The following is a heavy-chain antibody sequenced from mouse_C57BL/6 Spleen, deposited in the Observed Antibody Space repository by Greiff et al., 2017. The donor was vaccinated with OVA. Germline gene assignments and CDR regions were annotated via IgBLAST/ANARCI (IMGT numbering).Heavy chain of an antibody. V-gene: IGHV1-26*01. CDR1: GYTFTDYY. J-gene: IGHJ2*01. CDR3: ARRVRFFDY. Sequence: EVQLQQSGPELVKPGASVKISCKASGYTFTDYYMNWVKQSHGKSLEWIGDINPNNGGTSYNQKFKGKATLTVDKSSSTAYMELRSLTSEDSAVYYCARRVRFFDYWGQGTTLTVSS. CDR2: INPNNGGT.